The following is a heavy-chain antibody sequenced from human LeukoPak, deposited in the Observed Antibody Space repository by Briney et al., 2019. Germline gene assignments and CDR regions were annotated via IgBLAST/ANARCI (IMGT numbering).Heavy chain of an antibody. D-gene: IGHD1-1*01. V-gene: IGHV1-8*01. CDR1: GYTFTSYD. CDR3: ARGRVDNWNDNWFDP. Sequence: ASVKVSCKASGYTFTSYDINWVRQATGQGLEWMGWMNPNSSNTGYAQKFQGRVTMTRNTSISTAYMELSSLRSEDTAVYYCARGRVDNWNDNWFDPWGQGTLVTVSS. J-gene: IGHJ5*02. CDR2: MNPNSSNT.